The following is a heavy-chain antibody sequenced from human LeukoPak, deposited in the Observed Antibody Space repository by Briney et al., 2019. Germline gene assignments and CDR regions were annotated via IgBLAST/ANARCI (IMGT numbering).Heavy chain of an antibody. Sequence: SETLSLTCTVSGGSISSYYWSWIRQPAGKGLEWIGRIYTSGSTNYNPSLKSRVTMSVDTSKNQFSLKLSSVTAADTAVYYCARGYYYGSGSYYYYYYYYMDVWGKGTTVTISS. CDR2: IYTSGST. V-gene: IGHV4-4*07. CDR3: ARGYYYGSGSYYYYYYYYMDV. CDR1: GGSISSYY. J-gene: IGHJ6*03. D-gene: IGHD3-10*01.